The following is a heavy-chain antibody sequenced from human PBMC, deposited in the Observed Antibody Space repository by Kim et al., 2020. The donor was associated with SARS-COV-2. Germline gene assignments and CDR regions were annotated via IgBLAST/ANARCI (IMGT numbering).Heavy chain of an antibody. CDR3: AREGGGDCCPIDY. Sequence: YAQGFTGRFVFSLDTSVSTAYLQISSLKAEDTAVYYCAREGGGDCCPIDYWGQGTLVTVSS. V-gene: IGHV7-4-1*02. J-gene: IGHJ4*02. D-gene: IGHD2-21*02.